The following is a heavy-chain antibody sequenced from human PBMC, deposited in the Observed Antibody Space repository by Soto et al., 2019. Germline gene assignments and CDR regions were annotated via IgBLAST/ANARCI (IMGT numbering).Heavy chain of an antibody. CDR1: GFTFDDYA. CDR3: AKDSCSSTSCYKDY. Sequence: AGGSLRLSCAASGFTFDDYAMHWVRQAPGKGLEWVSGISWNSGSIGYADSVKGRFTISRDNAKNSLYLQMNSLRAEDTALYYCAKDSCSSTSCYKDYWGQGTLVTVSS. J-gene: IGHJ4*02. D-gene: IGHD2-2*02. V-gene: IGHV3-9*01. CDR2: ISWNSGSI.